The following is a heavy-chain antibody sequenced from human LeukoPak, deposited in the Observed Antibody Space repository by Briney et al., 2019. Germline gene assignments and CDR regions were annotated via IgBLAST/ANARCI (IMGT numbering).Heavy chain of an antibody. CDR2: IKSKTDGGTT. J-gene: IGHJ3*02. CDR3: TTDRREYYDSSEDAFDI. D-gene: IGHD3-22*01. CDR1: GFTFSNAW. V-gene: IGHV3-15*01. Sequence: GGSLRLSCAASGFTFSNAWMSWVRQAPGKGLEWVGRIKSKTDGGTTDYAAPVKGRFTISRDDSKNTLYPQMNSLKTEDTAVYYCTTDRREYYDSSEDAFDIWGQGTMVTVSS.